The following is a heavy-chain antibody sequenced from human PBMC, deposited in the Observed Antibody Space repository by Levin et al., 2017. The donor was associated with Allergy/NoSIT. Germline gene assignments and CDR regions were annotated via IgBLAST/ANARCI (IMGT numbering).Heavy chain of an antibody. V-gene: IGHV4-34*01. J-gene: IGHJ4*02. CDR2: INHSGST. Sequence: SETLSLTCAVYGGSFSGYYWSWIRQPPGKGLEWIGEINHSGSTNYNPSLKSRVTISVDTSKNQFSLKLSSVTAADTAVYYCARGLNIPGHPFDYWGQGTLVTVSS. CDR1: GGSFSGYY. CDR3: ARGLNIPGHPFDY. D-gene: IGHD2/OR15-2a*01.